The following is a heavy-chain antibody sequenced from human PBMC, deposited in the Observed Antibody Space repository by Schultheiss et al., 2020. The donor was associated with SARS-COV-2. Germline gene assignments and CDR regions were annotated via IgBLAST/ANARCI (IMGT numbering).Heavy chain of an antibody. J-gene: IGHJ6*03. CDR2: ISSSSSYI. Sequence: GGSLRLSCAASGFTFSDYYMSWIRQAPGKGLEWVSYISSSSSYIYYADSVKGRFTISRDNAKNSLYLQMNSLRVEDTALYYCAKIAAADWDYFYMDVWGKGTTVTVSS. CDR3: AKIAAADWDYFYMDV. CDR1: GFTFSDYY. V-gene: IGHV3-11*03. D-gene: IGHD6-13*01.